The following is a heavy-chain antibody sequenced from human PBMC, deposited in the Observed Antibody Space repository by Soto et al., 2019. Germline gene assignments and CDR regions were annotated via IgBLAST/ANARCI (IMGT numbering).Heavy chain of an antibody. CDR3: ARGVEQWLSIWAHQTRGMDV. CDR2: MNPNSGNT. V-gene: IGHV1-8*01. Sequence: QVQLVQSGAEVKKPGASVKVSCKASGYTFTSYDINWVRQATGQGLEWMGWMNPNSGNTGYAQKFQGKVTMTRNTSISTAYMELSRLRCEDTAVYYCARGVEQWLSIWAHQTRGMDVWGQGTTVTVSS. D-gene: IGHD6-19*01. J-gene: IGHJ6*02. CDR1: GYTFTSYD.